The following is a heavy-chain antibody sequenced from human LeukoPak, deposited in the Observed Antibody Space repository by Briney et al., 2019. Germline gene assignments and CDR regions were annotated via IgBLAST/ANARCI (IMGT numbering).Heavy chain of an antibody. J-gene: IGHJ6*03. CDR2: ISYDGSNQ. D-gene: IGHD6-6*01. CDR1: GFTFTNYA. Sequence: PGGSLRLSCAASGFTFTNYAMHWVRQAPGKGLEWVAVISYDGSNQRYADSVKGRFTISRDNSENTQFLQMNSLRPEDTAVYYCARDGAARLLRYYYYMDVRGKGTTVTVSS. V-gene: IGHV3-30*04. CDR3: ARDGAARLLRYYYYMDV.